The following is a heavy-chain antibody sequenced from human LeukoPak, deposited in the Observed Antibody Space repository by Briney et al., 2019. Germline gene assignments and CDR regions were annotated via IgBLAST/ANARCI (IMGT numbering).Heavy chain of an antibody. CDR1: GGSISSYY. D-gene: IGHD6-13*01. V-gene: IGHV4-59*01. J-gene: IGHJ5*02. Sequence: SETLSLTCTVSGGSISSYYWSWIRQPPGKGLEWIGYIYYSGSTNYNPSLKSRVTISVDTSKNQFSLKLSSVTAADTAVYYCARHASSSWYSNCFDPWGQGTLVTVSS. CDR3: ARHASSSWYSNCFDP. CDR2: IYYSGST.